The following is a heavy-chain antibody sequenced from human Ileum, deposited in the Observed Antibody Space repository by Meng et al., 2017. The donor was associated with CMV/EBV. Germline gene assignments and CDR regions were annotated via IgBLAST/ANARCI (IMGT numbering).Heavy chain of an antibody. CDR3: LTDPNWGAF. J-gene: IGHJ4*02. V-gene: IGHV3-21*01. CDR1: EFLCKAYD. D-gene: IGHD1-26*01. CDR2: IGRRGTDV. Sequence: EVQLVESGXXLDMPGGSLRLSCAASEFLCKAYDMSWVRPAPGKGLEWVSSIGRRGTDVAYADPVEGRFTISRDKNSLYLEMKSLRADDTAVYYCLTDPNWGAFWGQGTLVTVSS.